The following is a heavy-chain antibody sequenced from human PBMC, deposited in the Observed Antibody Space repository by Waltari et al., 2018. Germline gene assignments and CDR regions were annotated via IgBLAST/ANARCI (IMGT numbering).Heavy chain of an antibody. Sequence: QVQLVQSGAEVKKPGSSVKVSCKASGGTFSSYAISWVRQAPGQGLEWMGGSIPILGIANYAQKCQGRGTITADKSTSTAYMELSSLRSEDTAVYYCARVGVIQDFHYYYYYGMDVWGQGTTVTVSS. V-gene: IGHV1-69*10. CDR1: GGTFSSYA. D-gene: IGHD3-10*01. CDR2: SIPILGIA. CDR3: ARVGVIQDFHYYYYYGMDV. J-gene: IGHJ6*02.